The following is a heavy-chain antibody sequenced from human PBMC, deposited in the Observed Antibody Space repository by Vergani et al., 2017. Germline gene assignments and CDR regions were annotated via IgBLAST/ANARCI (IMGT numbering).Heavy chain of an antibody. V-gene: IGHV4-59*02. J-gene: IGHJ4*02. Sequence: QVQLQESGPGLVKPSETLSLTCTVSGGSVSSYYWSWIRQPPGKGLEWVGYIYYSGSTNYNPSLKRRVTISVDTSTNQFSLKLSSVTAADTAVYYCARAYGSGSYYAYWGQGSLVTVSS. D-gene: IGHD3-10*01. CDR2: IYYSGST. CDR1: GGSVSSYY. CDR3: ARAYGSGSYYAY.